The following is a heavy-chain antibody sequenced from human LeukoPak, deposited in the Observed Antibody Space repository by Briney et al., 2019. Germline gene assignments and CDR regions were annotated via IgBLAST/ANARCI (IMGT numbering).Heavy chain of an antibody. D-gene: IGHD1-26*01. Sequence: GGSLRLSCAASGFTFSSYAMSWVRQAPGKGLEWVSGISRNSGSIGYADSVKGRFTISRDNAKNSLYLQMNSLRAEDTAVYYCASHTLVEVGFDYWGQGTLVTVSS. CDR2: ISRNSGSI. CDR3: ASHTLVEVGFDY. J-gene: IGHJ4*02. V-gene: IGHV3-9*01. CDR1: GFTFSSYA.